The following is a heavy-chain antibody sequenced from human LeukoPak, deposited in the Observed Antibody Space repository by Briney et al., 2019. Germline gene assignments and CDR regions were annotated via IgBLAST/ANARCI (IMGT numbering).Heavy chain of an antibody. Sequence: ASVKVSCKASGYTFTSYGISWVRQAPGQGLEWMGWISAYNGNTNYAQKFQGRVTMTRNTSISTAYMELSSLRSEDTAVYYCARGERSPYCSSTSCYFDPWGQGTLVTVSS. V-gene: IGHV1-18*01. CDR2: ISAYNGNT. CDR3: ARGERSPYCSSTSCYFDP. CDR1: GYTFTSYG. J-gene: IGHJ5*02. D-gene: IGHD2-2*01.